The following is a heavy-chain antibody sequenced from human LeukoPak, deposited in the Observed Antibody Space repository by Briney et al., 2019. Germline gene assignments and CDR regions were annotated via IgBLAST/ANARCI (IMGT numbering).Heavy chain of an antibody. CDR2: ISTYSGIT. D-gene: IGHD5-18*01. CDR3: ARGVDGYSHGNTKYYYYYMDV. V-gene: IGHV1-18*01. Sequence: ASVKVSCKASGYTFISYGISWVRQAPGQGLEWMGWISTYSGITNYAQKFQGRVTMTTDTSTSTAYMELRSLRSDDTAVYYCARGVDGYSHGNTKYYYYYMDVWGKGTTVTISS. J-gene: IGHJ6*03. CDR1: GYTFISYG.